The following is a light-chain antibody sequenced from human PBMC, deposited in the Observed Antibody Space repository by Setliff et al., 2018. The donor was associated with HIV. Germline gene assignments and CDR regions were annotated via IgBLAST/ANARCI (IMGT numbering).Light chain of an antibody. CDR2: TNN. CDR1: SSNIGSNS. J-gene: IGLJ1*01. CDR3: AAWDDSLNGPDYG. V-gene: IGLV1-44*01. Sequence: QSVLAQPPSASGTPGQRVTISCSGSSSNIGSNSVSWYQQLPGTAPKLLISTNNHRPSGVPDRFSGSKSGTSASLAISGLQSEDEAHYYCAAWDDSLNGPDYGFGTGTKSPS.